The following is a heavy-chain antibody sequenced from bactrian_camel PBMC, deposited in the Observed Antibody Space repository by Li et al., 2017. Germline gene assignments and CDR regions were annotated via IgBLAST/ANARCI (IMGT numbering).Heavy chain of an antibody. CDR1: EYTYSV. D-gene: IGHD7*01. Sequence: VQLVESGGALVMPGESLRLSCTASEYTYSVGWYRQAPGKERELVSTISTDGTPSYVASVKGRFTISKAKDNDTFYLQMNRLKPEDTGVYYCKAGGTCRSDYWGQGTQVTVSS. V-gene: IGHV3S53*01. CDR3: KAGGTCRSDY. J-gene: IGHJ4*01. CDR2: ISTDGTP.